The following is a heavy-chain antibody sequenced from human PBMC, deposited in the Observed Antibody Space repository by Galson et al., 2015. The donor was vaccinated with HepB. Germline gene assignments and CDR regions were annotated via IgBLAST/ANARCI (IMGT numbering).Heavy chain of an antibody. V-gene: IGHV3-23*01. J-gene: IGHJ4*02. CDR3: AKDGGDCSDGECYYFDC. Sequence: SLRLSCAASGFTFINYAMSWVRQAPGRGLEWVSGISGSGDRTYYADSVKGRFTISRDNSKNTLYLEMNSLRVEDTAEYYCAKDGGDCSDGECYYFDCWGQGILVTVSP. CDR1: GFTFINYA. CDR2: ISGSGDRT. D-gene: IGHD2-21*01.